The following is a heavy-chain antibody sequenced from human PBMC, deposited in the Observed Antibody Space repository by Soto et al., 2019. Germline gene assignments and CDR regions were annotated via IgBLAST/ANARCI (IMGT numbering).Heavy chain of an antibody. J-gene: IGHJ6*04. Sequence: GGSRRLSCAASGFTFSSCWMSWVRQAPGKGLEWVANIKQDGSEKYYVDSVKGRFTISRDNAKNSLYLQMNSLRAEDTAVYYCARARHLDVWGKGTTVTVSS. CDR3: ARARHLDV. D-gene: IGHD2-8*01. V-gene: IGHV3-7*01. CDR2: IKQDGSEK. CDR1: GFTFSSCW.